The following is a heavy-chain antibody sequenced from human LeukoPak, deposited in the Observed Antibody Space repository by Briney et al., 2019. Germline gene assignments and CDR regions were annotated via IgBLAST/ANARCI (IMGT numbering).Heavy chain of an antibody. J-gene: IGHJ6*03. V-gene: IGHV1-69*05. CDR1: GGTFSSYA. CDR3: ASNPTKEIAAAAKSYYYYYMDV. Sequence: ASVKVSCKASGGTFSSYAISWVRQAPGQGLEWMGGIIPIFGTANYAQKFQGRVTITTDESTSTAYMELSSLRSEDTAVYYCASNPTKEIAAAAKSYYYYYMDVWGKGTTVTVSS. CDR2: IIPIFGTA. D-gene: IGHD6-13*01.